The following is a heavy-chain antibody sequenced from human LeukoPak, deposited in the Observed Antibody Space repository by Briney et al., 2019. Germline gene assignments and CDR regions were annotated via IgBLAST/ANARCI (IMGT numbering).Heavy chain of an antibody. CDR2: IYYSGST. V-gene: IGHV4-59*01. J-gene: IGHJ6*03. Sequence: SETLSLTCTVSGGSISSYYWSWIRQPPGKGLEWIGYIYYSGSTNYNPSLKSRVTISVDTSKNQFSLKLSSVTAADTAVYYCARDLKYSNYGYYYYYMDVWGKGTTVTVSS. CDR1: GGSISSYY. D-gene: IGHD4-11*01. CDR3: ARDLKYSNYGYYYYYMDV.